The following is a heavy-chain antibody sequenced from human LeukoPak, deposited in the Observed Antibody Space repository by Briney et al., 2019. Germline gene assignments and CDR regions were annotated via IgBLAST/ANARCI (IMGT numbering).Heavy chain of an antibody. CDR1: GYTFTSYY. J-gene: IGHJ4*02. CDR2: INPSGGST. Sequence: GASVKVSCKASGYTFTSYYMHWVRQAPGQGLEWMGIINPSGGSTSYAQKFQGRVTMTRDTSTSTVYMELSSLGSEDTAVYYCARGLYYYDSSGYLDYWGQGTLVTVSS. D-gene: IGHD3-22*01. CDR3: ARGLYYYDSSGYLDY. V-gene: IGHV1-46*01.